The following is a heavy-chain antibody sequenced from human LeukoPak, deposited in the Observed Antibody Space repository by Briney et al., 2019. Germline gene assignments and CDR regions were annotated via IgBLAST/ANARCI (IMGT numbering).Heavy chain of an antibody. CDR2: ISGSGGST. CDR3: AGRGSGSYFDY. J-gene: IGHJ4*02. Sequence: GESLRLSCAASGFTFSNYIMIWVRQAPGKGLEWVSAISGSGGSTYYADSVKGRFTISRDNSKNTLHLQMNSLRAEDTAVYYCAGRGSGSYFDYWGQGTLVTVSS. V-gene: IGHV3-23*01. D-gene: IGHD3-10*01. CDR1: GFTFSNYI.